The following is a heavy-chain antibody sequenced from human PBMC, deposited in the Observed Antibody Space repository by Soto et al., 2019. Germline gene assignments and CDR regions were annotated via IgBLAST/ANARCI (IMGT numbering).Heavy chain of an antibody. V-gene: IGHV1-69*06. CDR3: AKFYNGYCSSANCYRDNWFDP. CDR2: IIPIFGPA. Sequence: QVQLVQSGAEVKKPGSSVKVSCKASGGTFSSHAFTWVRQAPGQGLEWMGGIIPIFGPANYAQNFQGRVTIAADRSTSTIYMELSSLRSEDTAVYYCAKFYNGYCSSANCYRDNWFDPWGQGTLVTVSS. CDR1: GGTFSSHA. J-gene: IGHJ5*02. D-gene: IGHD2-2*03.